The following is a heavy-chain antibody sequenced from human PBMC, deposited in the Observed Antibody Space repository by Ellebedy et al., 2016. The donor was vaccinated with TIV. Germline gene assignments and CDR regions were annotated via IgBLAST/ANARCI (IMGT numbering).Heavy chain of an antibody. CDR2: INHSGST. J-gene: IGHJ1*01. Sequence: SETLSLXCAVYGGSFCGYYWSWIRQPPGKGLEWIGEINHSGSTNYNPSLKSRVTISVDTSKNQFSLKLSSVTAADTALYYCAKDIKWGEQQLVSYFQHWGQGTLVTVSS. D-gene: IGHD6-13*01. CDR3: AKDIKWGEQQLVSYFQH. CDR1: GGSFCGYY. V-gene: IGHV4-34*01.